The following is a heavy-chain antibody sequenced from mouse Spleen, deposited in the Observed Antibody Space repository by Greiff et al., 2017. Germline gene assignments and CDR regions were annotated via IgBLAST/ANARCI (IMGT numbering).Heavy chain of an antibody. D-gene: IGHD2-3*01. V-gene: IGHV1-42*01. CDR3: ARPRRDGAWFAY. CDR2: INPSTGGT. Sequence: VQLKQSGPELVKPGASVKISCKASGYSFTGYYMNWVKQSPEKSLEWIGEINPSTGGTTYNQKFKAKATLTVDKSSSTVYMQLKSLTSEDSAVYYCARPRRDGAWFAYWGQGTLVTVSA. CDR1: GYSFTGYY. J-gene: IGHJ3*01.